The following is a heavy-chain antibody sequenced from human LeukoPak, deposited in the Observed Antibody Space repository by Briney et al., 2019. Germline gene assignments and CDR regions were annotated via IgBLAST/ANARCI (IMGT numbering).Heavy chain of an antibody. CDR3: ASGGTRDAFDI. V-gene: IGHV4-4*07. CDR1: GGSISSYY. CDR2: IYTSGST. J-gene: IGHJ3*02. Sequence: PSQTLSPTCTVSGGSISSYYWSWIRQPAGKGLEWIGRIYTSGSTNYNPSLKSRVTMSVDTSKNQFSLKLSSVTAADTAVYYCASGGTRDAFDIWGQGTMVTVSS. D-gene: IGHD1-1*01.